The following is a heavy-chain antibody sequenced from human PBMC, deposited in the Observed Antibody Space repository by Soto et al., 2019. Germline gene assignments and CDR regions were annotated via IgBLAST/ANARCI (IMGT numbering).Heavy chain of an antibody. D-gene: IGHD6-13*01. CDR1: GFTFSSYA. CDR3: AKVGILRQLVPYFDY. V-gene: IGHV3-23*01. Sequence: GGSLRLSCAASGFTFSSYAMSCVRQAPGKGLEWVSAISGSGGSTYYADSVKGRFTISRDNSKNTLYLQMNSLRAEDTAVYYCAKVGILRQLVPYFDYWGQGTLVTVSS. J-gene: IGHJ4*02. CDR2: ISGSGGST.